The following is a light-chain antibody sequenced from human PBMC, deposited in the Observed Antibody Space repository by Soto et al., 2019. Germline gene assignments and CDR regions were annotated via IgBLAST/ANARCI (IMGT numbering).Light chain of an antibody. V-gene: IGLV2-14*01. CDR3: SSYIPSNADWV. CDR1: SSDIGGYNL. J-gene: IGLJ3*02. CDR2: QVT. Sequence: QSALTQPASVSGSPGQSITISCTGTSSDIGGYNLVSWYQQHPGEAPKLIIYQVTNRPSGVSNRFSGSKSGNTASLTVSGLQAEDEADYYCSSYIPSNADWVFGGGTKLTVL.